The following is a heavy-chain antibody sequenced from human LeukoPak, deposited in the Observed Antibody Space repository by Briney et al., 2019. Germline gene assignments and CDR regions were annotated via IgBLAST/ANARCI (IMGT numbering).Heavy chain of an antibody. V-gene: IGHV3-23*01. D-gene: IGHD1-26*01. Sequence: GGSLRLSCAASGFTFNHYAMSWVRQAPGKGLEWVSAISGSGGSTYYADSVKGRFTISRDNSKNTLYLQMNSLRAEDTAVYYCAKDQGGSYWAPNNWFDPWGQGTLVTVSS. CDR1: GFTFNHYA. CDR2: ISGSGGST. J-gene: IGHJ5*02. CDR3: AKDQGGSYWAPNNWFDP.